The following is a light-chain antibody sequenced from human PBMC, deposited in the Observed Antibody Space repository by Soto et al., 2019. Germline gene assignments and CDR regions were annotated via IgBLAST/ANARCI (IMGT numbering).Light chain of an antibody. CDR3: QQYNSYPLT. J-gene: IGKJ4*01. CDR2: KAS. Sequence: DIQMTQSPSTLSASVGDRVTITCRASQTISSWLAWYQQKPGQAPKLLIYKASSLESAVPSRFSGSGSGTEFTLTISGLQPDDLATYYCQQYNSYPLTFGGGTKVEIK. CDR1: QTISSW. V-gene: IGKV1-5*03.